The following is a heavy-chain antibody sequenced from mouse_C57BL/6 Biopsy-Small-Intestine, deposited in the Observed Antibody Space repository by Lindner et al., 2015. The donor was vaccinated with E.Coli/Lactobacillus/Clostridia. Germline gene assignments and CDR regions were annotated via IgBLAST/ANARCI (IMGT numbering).Heavy chain of an antibody. D-gene: IGHD1-1*01. Sequence: VQLQESGAELARPGASVKLSCKASGYTFSNYGINWVKQTTGQGLEWIGEIYPRTNDIYYNEKFKGKAALTADKSSSTAYMELRSLTSEDSAVYFCARGGHYGNLYWYFDVWGTGTTVTVSS. CDR3: ARGGHYGNLYWYFDV. J-gene: IGHJ1*03. CDR2: IYPRTNDI. CDR1: GYTFSNYG. V-gene: IGHV1-81*01.